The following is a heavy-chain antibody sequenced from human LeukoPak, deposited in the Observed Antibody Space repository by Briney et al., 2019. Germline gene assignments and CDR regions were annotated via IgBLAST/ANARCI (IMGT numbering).Heavy chain of an antibody. V-gene: IGHV3-21*01. J-gene: IGHJ4*02. CDR1: GFTFSTYA. D-gene: IGHD6-13*01. Sequence: GGSLRLSCAASGFTFSTYAMHWVRQAPGKGLEWVSSISSSSNYIYYADSMKGRFTISRDNAKNSLYLQMNSLRAEDTAVYFCARATGYDATFDYWGQGTLVTVSS. CDR2: ISSSSNYI. CDR3: ARATGYDATFDY.